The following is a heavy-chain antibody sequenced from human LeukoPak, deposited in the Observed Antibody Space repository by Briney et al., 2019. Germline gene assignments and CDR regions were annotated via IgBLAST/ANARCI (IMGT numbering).Heavy chain of an antibody. CDR2: ISSSSSYI. CDR1: GFTFSSYS. CDR3: ARSFLMSFGELLSGGFDV. J-gene: IGHJ3*01. D-gene: IGHD3-10*01. Sequence: PGGSLSLSCAASGFTFSSYSMNWVRQAPGEGLEWVSSISSSSSYIYYADSVKGRFTISRDNAKNSLYLQMNSLRAEDTAVYYCARSFLMSFGELLSGGFDVWGQGAMVTVSS. V-gene: IGHV3-21*01.